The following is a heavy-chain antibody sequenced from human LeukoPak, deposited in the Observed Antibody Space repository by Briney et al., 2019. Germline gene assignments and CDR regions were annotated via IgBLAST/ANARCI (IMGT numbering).Heavy chain of an antibody. CDR1: GYSISSGYY. V-gene: IGHV4-38-2*02. CDR3: ARTSAYSIDY. J-gene: IGHJ4*02. D-gene: IGHD3-16*01. Sequence: SETLSLTCTVSGYSISSGYYWSWIRQPPGKGLEWIGYIYHSGSTYYNPSLKSRVTISVDRSKNQFSLKLSSVTAADTAVYYCARTSAYSIDYWGQGTLVTVSS. CDR2: IYHSGST.